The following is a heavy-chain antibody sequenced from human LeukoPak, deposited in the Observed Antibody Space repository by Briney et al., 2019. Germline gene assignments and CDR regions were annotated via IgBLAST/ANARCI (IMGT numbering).Heavy chain of an antibody. CDR3: ASAQSLPGSATVVGDWFDP. CDR1: GYTFIGYY. V-gene: IGHV1-2*02. Sequence: GASVKVSCKASGYTFIGYYMHWVRQAPGQGLEWMGWINPNSGGTNYAQKFQGRVTMTRDTCISTAYMELSRLRSDDTAVYYCASAQSLPGSATVVGDWFDPWGQGTLVTVSS. J-gene: IGHJ5*02. D-gene: IGHD5/OR15-5a*01. CDR2: INPNSGGT.